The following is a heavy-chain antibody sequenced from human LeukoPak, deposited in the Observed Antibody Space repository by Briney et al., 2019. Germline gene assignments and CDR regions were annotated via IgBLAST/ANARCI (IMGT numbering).Heavy chain of an antibody. V-gene: IGHV3-15*01. CDR3: TASVSYYRGAFGY. D-gene: IGHD1-26*01. J-gene: IGHJ4*02. CDR1: GFTLSNAW. CDR2: IKGKTDSGTT. Sequence: GGSLRLSCAASGFTLSNAWMHWVRQAPGKGLEWVGRIKGKTDSGTTDYAAPVNGRLSSSGDDSKNTLYLQMNSLETEDSAVYYCTASVSYYRGAFGYWGQGTLVTVSS.